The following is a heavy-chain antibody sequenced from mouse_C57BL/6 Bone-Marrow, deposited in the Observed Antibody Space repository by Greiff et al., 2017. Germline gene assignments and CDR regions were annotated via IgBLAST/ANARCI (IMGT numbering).Heavy chain of an antibody. CDR3: ARRFDGYYDAMDY. CDR2: ISNGGGST. CDR1: GFTFSDYY. V-gene: IGHV5-12*01. Sequence: DVKLVESGGGLVQPGGSLKLSCAASGFTFSDYYMYWVRQTPEKRLEWVAYISNGGGSTYYPDTVKGRFTISRDNAKNTLYLQMSRLKSEDTAMYYCARRFDGYYDAMDYWGQGTSVTVSS. D-gene: IGHD2-3*01. J-gene: IGHJ4*01.